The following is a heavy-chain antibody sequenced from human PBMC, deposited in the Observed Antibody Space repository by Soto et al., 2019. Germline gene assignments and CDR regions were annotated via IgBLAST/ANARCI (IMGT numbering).Heavy chain of an antibody. V-gene: IGHV4-34*01. J-gene: IGHJ4*02. Sequence: SETLSLTCAVYGGSFSGYYWSWIRQPPGKGLEWIGEINHSGSTNYNPSLKSRVTISVDTSKNQFSLKLSSVTAADTAVYYCERRRAGTIPFDYWGQGTLVTVSS. CDR1: GGSFSGYY. D-gene: IGHD1-7*01. CDR3: ERRRAGTIPFDY. CDR2: INHSGST.